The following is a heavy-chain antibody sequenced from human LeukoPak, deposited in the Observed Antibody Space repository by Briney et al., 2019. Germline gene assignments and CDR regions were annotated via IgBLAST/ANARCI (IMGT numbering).Heavy chain of an antibody. CDR2: IYTSGCT. V-gene: IGHV4-4*07. CDR1: GGSISSYY. CDR3: ARDNWNYEANWFDP. J-gene: IGHJ5*02. D-gene: IGHD1-7*01. Sequence: SETLSLTCTVSGGSISSYYWSWIRQPAGKGLEWIGRIYTSGCTNYNPSLKSRVTMSVDTSKNQFSLKLSSVTAADTAVYYCARDNWNYEANWFDPWGQGTLVTVSS.